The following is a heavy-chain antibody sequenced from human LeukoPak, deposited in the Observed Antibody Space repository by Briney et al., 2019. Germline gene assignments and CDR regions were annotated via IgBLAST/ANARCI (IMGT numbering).Heavy chain of an antibody. D-gene: IGHD2-2*03. CDR3: ARHGSDYYYYVVDV. CDR1: GASISNYY. CDR2: FFYIAIT. V-gene: IGHV4-39*01. J-gene: IGHJ6*02. Sequence: PSETLSLTCTVSGASISNYYWGWIRQPPGKGVEGIVTFFYIAITYYTPPPKSPVTISVYTSKNLFSLKFNSVTAAGTAVCYCARHGSDYYYYVVDVWGQGTTVTVSS.